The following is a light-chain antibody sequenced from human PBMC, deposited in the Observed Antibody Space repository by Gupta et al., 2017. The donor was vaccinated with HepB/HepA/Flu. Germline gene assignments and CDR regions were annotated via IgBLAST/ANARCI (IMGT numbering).Light chain of an antibody. Sequence: QSVLTQPPSASGTPGQRVTISCPGSSSNIGSNILTWYQQLPGTAPNLLIYSDNQRPSGVPDRFSGSKSGTSASLAISGLQSEDEADYYCAAWDDSLNGFLFGPGTKVTVL. CDR1: SSNIGSNI. CDR3: AAWDDSLNGFL. CDR2: SDN. J-gene: IGLJ1*01. V-gene: IGLV1-44*01.